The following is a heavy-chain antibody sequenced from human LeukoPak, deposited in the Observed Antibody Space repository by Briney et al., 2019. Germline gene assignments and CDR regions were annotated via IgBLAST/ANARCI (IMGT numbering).Heavy chain of an antibody. CDR1: GDSISSSNYY. CDR2: IYYSGST. Sequence: PSETLSLTCTVSGDSISSSNYYWGWIRQPPGKGLEWIGIIYYSGSTNYNPSLKSQVTISVDRSKDQFSLKLSSVTAADTAVYYCARHSSQRWDLDYWGQGTLVTVSS. CDR3: ARHSSQRWDLDY. D-gene: IGHD1-26*01. J-gene: IGHJ4*02. V-gene: IGHV4-39*01.